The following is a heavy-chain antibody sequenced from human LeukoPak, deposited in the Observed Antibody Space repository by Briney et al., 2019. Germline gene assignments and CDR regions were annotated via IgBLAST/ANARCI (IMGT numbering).Heavy chain of an antibody. D-gene: IGHD3-22*01. Sequence: SETLSLTCTVSGGSISSSSYYWGWIRQPPGKGLEWIGSIYYSGSTYYNPSLKSRVTISVDTSKNQFSLKLSSVTAADTAVYYCAATTAMIVLNWGQGTLVTVSS. CDR1: GGSISSSSYY. CDR3: AATTAMIVLN. CDR2: IYYSGST. V-gene: IGHV4-39*07. J-gene: IGHJ4*02.